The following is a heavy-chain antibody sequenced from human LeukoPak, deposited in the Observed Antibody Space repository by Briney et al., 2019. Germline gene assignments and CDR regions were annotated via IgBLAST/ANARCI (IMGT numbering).Heavy chain of an antibody. CDR1: SGSLSSSSYY. J-gene: IGHJ6*03. V-gene: IGHV4-39*07. Sequence: SETLSLTCTVSSGSLSSSSYYWGWIRQPPGKGLEGVGSIYYSGSTYYNPSLKSRVTISVDTSKNQFSLMLNSVTAADTAGYYCARESRRIAAAGPSYYMDVWGRGTTVTVSS. D-gene: IGHD6-13*01. CDR3: ARESRRIAAAGPSYYMDV. CDR2: IYYSGST.